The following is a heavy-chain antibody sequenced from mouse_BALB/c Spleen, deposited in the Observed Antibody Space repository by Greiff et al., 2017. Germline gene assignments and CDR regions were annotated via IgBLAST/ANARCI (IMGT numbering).Heavy chain of an antibody. CDR3: ARDRGGTDYAMDY. J-gene: IGHJ4*01. CDR1: GFTFSDYG. V-gene: IGHV5-15*02. D-gene: IGHD4-1*01. CDR2: ISNLAYSI. Sequence: EVNVVESGGGLVQPGGSRKLSCAASGFTFSDYGMAWVRQAPGKGPEWVAFISNLAYSIYYADTVTGRFTISRENAKNTLYLEMSSLRSEDTAMYYCARDRGGTDYAMDYWGQGTSVTVSS.